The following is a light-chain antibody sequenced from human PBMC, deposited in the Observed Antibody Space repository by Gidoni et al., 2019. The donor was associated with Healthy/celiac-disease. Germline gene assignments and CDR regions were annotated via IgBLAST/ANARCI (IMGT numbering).Light chain of an antibody. V-gene: IGKV1-12*01. CDR3: QQANTFPLT. CDR2: AAS. Sequence: DIQMTQTPSSLSASVGDRVTMTCRASPGVGSWLAWYQQKPGKAPRLLIYAASSLQTGVPSRFSGSGSGTDFTLTISRLQPEDVATYYCQQANTFPLTFGGXTRVEI. CDR1: PGVGSW. J-gene: IGKJ4*01.